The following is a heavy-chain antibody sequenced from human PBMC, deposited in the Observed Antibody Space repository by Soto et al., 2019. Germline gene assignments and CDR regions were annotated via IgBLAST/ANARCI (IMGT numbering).Heavy chain of an antibody. CDR3: AKRSPYSSGWYSPIFDY. J-gene: IGHJ4*02. D-gene: IGHD6-13*01. V-gene: IGHV3-23*01. Sequence: GGSMRLSCAASGFSFSDYAMSWVRQAPGKGLEWVSVISESGGSTHYADSVRGRFTVSRDNSKNSLSLRMNSLRDEDTAVYFCAKRSPYSSGWYSPIFDYWGQGALVTVSS. CDR1: GFSFSDYA. CDR2: ISESGGST.